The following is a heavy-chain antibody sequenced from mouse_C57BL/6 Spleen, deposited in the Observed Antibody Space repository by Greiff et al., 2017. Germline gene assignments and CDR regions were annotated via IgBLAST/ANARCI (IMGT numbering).Heavy chain of an antibody. CDR2: IHPNSGST. J-gene: IGHJ4*01. CDR3: AMMDPPYAMDY. Sequence: QVQLQQPGAELVKPGASVKLSCKASGYTFTSYWMHWVKQRPGQGLEWIGMIHPNSGSTNYNEKFKSMATLSVDKSSSTAYMQLSSLASEDSAGDYGAMMDPPYAMDYWGQGTSVTVAS. D-gene: IGHD2-3*01. V-gene: IGHV1-64*01. CDR1: GYTFTSYW.